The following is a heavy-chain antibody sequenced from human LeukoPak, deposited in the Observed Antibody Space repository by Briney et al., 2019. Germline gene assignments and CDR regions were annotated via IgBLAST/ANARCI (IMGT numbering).Heavy chain of an antibody. V-gene: IGHV4-4*09. D-gene: IGHD3-3*01. CDR3: ARANYDFWSGYYLNWFDP. J-gene: IGHJ5*02. CDR2: IYTSGST. CDR1: GSSISSYY. Sequence: SETLSLTCTVSGSSISSYYWSWIRQPPGKGLEWIGYIYTSGSTNYNPSLKSRVTISVDTSKNQFSLKLSSVTAADTAVYYCARANYDFWSGYYLNWFDPWGQGTLVTVSS.